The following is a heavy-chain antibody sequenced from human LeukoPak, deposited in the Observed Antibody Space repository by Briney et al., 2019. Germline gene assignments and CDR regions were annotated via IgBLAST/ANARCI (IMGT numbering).Heavy chain of an antibody. CDR2: INLNTAGT. Sequence: ASVKVSCKASGYTFTGYHIHWVRQAPGQGLEWMSCINLNTAGTEYPQKFQGRVTVTRYTPFTTAYMELSSLTYDDTATYYCALEPPGSGHPGDVWGQGTMVPVSS. CDR1: GYTFTGYH. D-gene: IGHD6-19*01. V-gene: IGHV1-2*02. J-gene: IGHJ3*01. CDR3: ALEPPGSGHPGDV.